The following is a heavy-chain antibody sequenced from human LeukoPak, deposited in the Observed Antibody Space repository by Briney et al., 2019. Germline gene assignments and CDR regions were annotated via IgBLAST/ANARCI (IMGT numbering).Heavy chain of an antibody. V-gene: IGHV1-69*06. CDR3: AKGSRLREAGSYRF. Sequence: SVKVSCKVSGGIFGSYAINWVRQAPGQGLEWLGRIIPIFDTPNYAQTFQGRVTISADKSTRTVYMELTSLRSEDTALYYCAKGSRLREAGSYRFWGQGTLVTVSP. CDR2: IIPIFDTP. CDR1: GGIFGSYA. J-gene: IGHJ4*02. D-gene: IGHD3-16*02.